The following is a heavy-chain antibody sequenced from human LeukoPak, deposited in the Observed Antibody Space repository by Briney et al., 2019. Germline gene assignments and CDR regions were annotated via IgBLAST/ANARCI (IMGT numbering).Heavy chain of an antibody. Sequence: PGGSLRLSCAASGFTFGSYWMSWVRQAPGKGLGWVANIKQDGSEKYYVDSVKGRFTISRDNAKNSLYLQMNSLRAEDTAVYYCATDREWRSLDYWGQGTLVTVSS. D-gene: IGHD2-8*01. V-gene: IGHV3-7*01. CDR1: GFTFGSYW. J-gene: IGHJ4*02. CDR3: ATDREWRSLDY. CDR2: IKQDGSEK.